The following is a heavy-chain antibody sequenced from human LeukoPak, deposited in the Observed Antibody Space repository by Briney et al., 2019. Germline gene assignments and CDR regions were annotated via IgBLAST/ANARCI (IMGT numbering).Heavy chain of an antibody. J-gene: IGHJ4*02. CDR2: IYSGGST. CDR3: ARSSYGYKALDY. CDR1: GFTVSSNY. D-gene: IGHD5-18*01. V-gene: IGHV3-66*01. Sequence: GGSLRLSCAASGFTVSSNYMSWVRQAPGKGLEWVSVIYSGGSTYYADSVTGRFTISRDNSKNTLYLQMNSLRAEDTAVYYCARSSYGYKALDYWGQGTLVTVSS.